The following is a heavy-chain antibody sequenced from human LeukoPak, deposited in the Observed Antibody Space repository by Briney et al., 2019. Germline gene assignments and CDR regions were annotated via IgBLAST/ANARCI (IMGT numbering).Heavy chain of an antibody. D-gene: IGHD3-22*01. Sequence: SETLSLTCAVSSGSISSGRYYWDWIRQPPGKGLEWIGSVDYSGTAYYNPSLKSRVTISVDTSKNQVSLKLNSLTAADTAVYYCARGRRYDSGGYKTFGWYFDLWGRGTLVTVSS. V-gene: IGHV4-39*07. CDR3: ARGRRYDSGGYKTFGWYFDL. CDR1: SGSISSGRYY. J-gene: IGHJ2*01. CDR2: VDYSGTA.